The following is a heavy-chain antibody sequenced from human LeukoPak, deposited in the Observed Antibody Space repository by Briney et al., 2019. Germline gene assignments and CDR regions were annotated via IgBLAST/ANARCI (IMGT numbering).Heavy chain of an antibody. Sequence: GGSLRLSCAASGFTFSSYAMSWVRQAPGKGLEWVSAISGSGGSTYYADSVKGRFTISRDNSKNTLYLQMNSLRAEDTAVYYCAKVRGYCSGTSCYTPYYFDYWGQGTLVTVSS. D-gene: IGHD2-2*02. J-gene: IGHJ4*02. CDR2: ISGSGGST. CDR1: GFTFSSYA. CDR3: AKVRGYCSGTSCYTPYYFDY. V-gene: IGHV3-23*01.